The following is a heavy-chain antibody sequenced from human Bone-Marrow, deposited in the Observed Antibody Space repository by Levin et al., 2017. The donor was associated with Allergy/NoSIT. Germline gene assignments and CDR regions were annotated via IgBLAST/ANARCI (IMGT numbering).Heavy chain of an antibody. J-gene: IGHJ4*02. V-gene: IGHV1-46*01. CDR1: GYTFTSYY. CDR3: ARSAYIKGAKDY. D-gene: IGHD1-26*01. Sequence: GGSLRLSCKASGYTFTSYYMHWVRQAPGQGLEWMGIINPSGGSTSYAQKFQGRVTMTRDTSTSTVYMELSSLRSEDTAVYYCARSAYIKGAKDYWGQGTLVTVSS. CDR2: INPSGGST.